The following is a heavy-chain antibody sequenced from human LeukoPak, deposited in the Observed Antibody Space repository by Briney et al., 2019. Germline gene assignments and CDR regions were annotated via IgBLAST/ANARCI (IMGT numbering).Heavy chain of an antibody. CDR1: GGSISSGGYS. Sequence: SETLPLTCAVSGGSISSGGYSWSWIRQPPGKGLEWIGYIYHSGSTYYNPSLKSRVTISVDRSKNQFSLKLSSVTAADTAVYYCARGTHYGGTDYWGQGTLVTVSS. J-gene: IGHJ4*02. D-gene: IGHD4-23*01. V-gene: IGHV4-30-2*01. CDR2: IYHSGST. CDR3: ARGTHYGGTDY.